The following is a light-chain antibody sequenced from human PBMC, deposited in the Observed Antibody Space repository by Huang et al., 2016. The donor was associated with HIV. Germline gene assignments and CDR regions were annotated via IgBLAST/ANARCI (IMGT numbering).Light chain of an antibody. Sequence: DIQMTQSPSSLSASVGDRVTITCQASQDISNYLSWYQHTPGRAPKPLIFDASSLETWVPSRFSGSGSGTYFTLTIASLQPEDVATYYCQHYDDPYTFGQGTKLEIK. CDR2: DAS. CDR3: QHYDDPYT. V-gene: IGKV1-33*01. CDR1: QDISNY. J-gene: IGKJ2*01.